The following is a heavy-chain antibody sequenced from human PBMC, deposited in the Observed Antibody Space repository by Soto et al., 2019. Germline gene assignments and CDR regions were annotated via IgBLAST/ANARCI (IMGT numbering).Heavy chain of an antibody. CDR2: IYYSEST. CDR1: GGSISSGGYY. J-gene: IGHJ6*03. Sequence: QVQLQESGPGLVKPSQTLSLTCTVSGGSISSGGYYWSWIRQHPGKGLEWIGYIYYSESTYYNPSLKSRVTMSVDTSENQFSLRLSSVTAADTAVYYCARKDSGYADYMDVWGKGTTVTVSS. D-gene: IGHD5-12*01. CDR3: ARKDSGYADYMDV. V-gene: IGHV4-31*03.